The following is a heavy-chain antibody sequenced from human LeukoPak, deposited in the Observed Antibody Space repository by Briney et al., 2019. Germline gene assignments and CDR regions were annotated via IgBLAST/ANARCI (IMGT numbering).Heavy chain of an antibody. CDR3: ARAYMITFGGVIVHPFDY. D-gene: IGHD3-16*02. J-gene: IGHJ4*02. CDR2: IHYSGST. Sequence: PSETLSLTCTVSGGSISSSSYYWGWIRQPPGKGLEWIGSIHYSGSTNYNPSLKSRVTISVDTSKNQFSLKLSSVTAADTAVYYCARAYMITFGGVIVHPFDYWGQGTLVTVSS. V-gene: IGHV4-39*07. CDR1: GGSISSSSYY.